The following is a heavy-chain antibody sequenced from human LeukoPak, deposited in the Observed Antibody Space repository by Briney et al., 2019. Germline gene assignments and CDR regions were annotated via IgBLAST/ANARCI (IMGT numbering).Heavy chain of an antibody. CDR3: ARTGGYYDSSGYFHSPFDY. CDR2: IYYSGST. Sequence: PSETLSLTCAVYGGSFSGYYWSWIRQPPGKGLEWIGYIYYSGSTNYNPSLKSRVTISVDTSKNQFSLKLSSVTAADTAVYYCARTGGYYDSSGYFHSPFDYWGQGTLVTVSS. J-gene: IGHJ4*02. CDR1: GGSFSGYY. D-gene: IGHD3-22*01. V-gene: IGHV4-59*01.